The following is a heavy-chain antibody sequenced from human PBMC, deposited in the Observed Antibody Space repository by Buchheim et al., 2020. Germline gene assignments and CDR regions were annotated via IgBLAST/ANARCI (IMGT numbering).Heavy chain of an antibody. CDR3: ARAGVPAVIAYYFDS. D-gene: IGHD2/OR15-2a*01. V-gene: IGHV1-69*01. CDR2: IVPFFRTP. Sequence: QVQLVQSGAEVKKPGSSVRVSCKTSGGTFSNSGIYWVRQAPGHGLEWMGGIVPFFRTPDYGQKFQGRVTIGADESTSTCYMELSRLRSDDTAMYYCARAGVPAVIAYYFDSWGQGTL. CDR1: GGTFSNSG. J-gene: IGHJ4*02.